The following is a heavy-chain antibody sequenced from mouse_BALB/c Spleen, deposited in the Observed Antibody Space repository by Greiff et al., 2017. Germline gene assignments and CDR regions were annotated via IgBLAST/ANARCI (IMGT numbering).Heavy chain of an antibody. CDR2: IRLKSNNYAT. CDR3: TRRGAWFAY. CDR1: GFTFSNYW. J-gene: IGHJ3*01. V-gene: IGHV6-6*02. Sequence: EVKVEESGGGLVQPGGSMKLSCVASGFTFSNYWMNWVRQSPEKGLEWVAEIRLKSNNYATHYAESVKGRFTISRDDSKSSVYLQMNNLRAEDTGIYYCTRRGAWFAYWGQGTLVTVSA.